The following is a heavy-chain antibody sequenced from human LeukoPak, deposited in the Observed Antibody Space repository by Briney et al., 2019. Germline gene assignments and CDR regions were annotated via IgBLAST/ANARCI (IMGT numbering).Heavy chain of an antibody. V-gene: IGHV3-30*04. CDR2: ISYDGTNK. CDR1: GFILSSYA. CDR3: ARDRDRDIIGDGMDV. Sequence: GRSLRLSCAASGFILSSYAMYWVRQAPGKGLEWVAVISYDGTNKYYADSVKGRFTISRDNSKNTGYLQMNSPRAEDTAVYYCARDRDRDIIGDGMDVWGKGTTVTASS. D-gene: IGHD2-15*01. J-gene: IGHJ6*04.